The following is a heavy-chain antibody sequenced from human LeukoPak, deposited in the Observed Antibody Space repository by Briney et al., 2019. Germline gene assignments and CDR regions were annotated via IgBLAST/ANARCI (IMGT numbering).Heavy chain of an antibody. CDR1: GYSISSGYY. J-gene: IGHJ3*02. V-gene: IGHV4-38-2*02. Sequence: SETLSLTCTVSGYSISSGYYWGWIRQPPGKGLEWIGSIYHSGSTYYNPSLKSRVTISVDTSKNQFSLKLSSVTAADTAVYYCARDLGSLRGTDAFDIWGQGTMVAVSS. CDR3: ARDLGSLRGTDAFDI. CDR2: IYHSGST. D-gene: IGHD4-17*01.